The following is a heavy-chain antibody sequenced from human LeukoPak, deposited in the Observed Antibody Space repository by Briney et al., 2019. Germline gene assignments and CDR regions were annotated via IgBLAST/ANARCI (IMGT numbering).Heavy chain of an antibody. V-gene: IGHV4-34*01. Sequence: SETLSLTCTVSGGSISSYYWSWIRQPPGKGLEWIGEINHSGSTNYNPSLKSRVTISVDTSKNQFSLKLSSVTAADTAVYYCARRFRRSSRARWFDPWGQGTLVTVSS. D-gene: IGHD3-3*01. CDR3: ARRFRRSSRARWFDP. CDR1: GGSISSYY. J-gene: IGHJ5*02. CDR2: INHSGST.